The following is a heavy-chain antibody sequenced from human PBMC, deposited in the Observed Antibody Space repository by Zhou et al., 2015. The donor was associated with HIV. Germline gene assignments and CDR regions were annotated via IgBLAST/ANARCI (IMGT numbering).Heavy chain of an antibody. J-gene: IGHJ4*02. D-gene: IGHD3-22*01. Sequence: QVQLVQSGTEVKKPGSSVKVSCKASGGTFSGSDISWVRQAPGQGLEWMGGIIPMFDIENHAQKFRGRVTMTTDATINTAYMELTKMNSNDTAVYFCARGLSSGWADWGQGTLVFVSS. V-gene: IGHV1-69*01. CDR1: GGTFSGSD. CDR3: ARGLSSGWAD. CDR2: IIPMFDIE.